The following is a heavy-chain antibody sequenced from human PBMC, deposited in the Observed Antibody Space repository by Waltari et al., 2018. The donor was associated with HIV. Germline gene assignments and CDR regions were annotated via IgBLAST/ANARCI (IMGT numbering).Heavy chain of an antibody. D-gene: IGHD1-1*01. J-gene: IGHJ6*02. Sequence: QVRLQQWGTGLLKPSETLSRTCAVYGASFRDYFWNWIRQSPGQGLEWIGGVNDVGGVRYSPSFRSRVSMSIDAATNQFSMNLTSATAADTAVYYCARGRWKNRGPLPMDVWDQGATVTVSS. V-gene: IGHV4-34*01. CDR1: GASFRDYF. CDR2: VNDVGGV. CDR3: ARGRWKNRGPLPMDV.